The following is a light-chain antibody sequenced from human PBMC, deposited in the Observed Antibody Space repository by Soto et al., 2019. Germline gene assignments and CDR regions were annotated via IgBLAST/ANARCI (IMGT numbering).Light chain of an antibody. V-gene: IGLV2-8*01. CDR3: SSYAGNSNYV. CDR1: SSDVGAYKF. Sequence: QSPLTQPPSASGSPGQPVTISSTGTSSDVGAYKFVSWYQQNPGKAPKLIIYDVTKRPTGVPDRFSGSKSGNTASLTVSGLQAEDEADYYCSSYAGNSNYVFGSGTKVTVL. CDR2: DVT. J-gene: IGLJ1*01.